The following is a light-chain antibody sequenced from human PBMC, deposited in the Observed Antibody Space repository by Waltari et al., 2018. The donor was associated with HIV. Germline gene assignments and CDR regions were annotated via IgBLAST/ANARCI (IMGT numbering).Light chain of an antibody. CDR1: KLGDKY. Sequence: SYEVTQPPSVSVSPGQTASITCSGDKLGDKYACWYQQRPGQSPVLAIYQDSKRPSAIPERFSGSNSGNTATLTISGTQAMDEADYYCQAWDSSTVVFGGGTKLTVL. V-gene: IGLV3-1*01. CDR3: QAWDSSTVV. J-gene: IGLJ2*01. CDR2: QDS.